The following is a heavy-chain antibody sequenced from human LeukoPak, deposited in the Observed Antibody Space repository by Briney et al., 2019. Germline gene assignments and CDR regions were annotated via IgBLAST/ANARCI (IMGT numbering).Heavy chain of an antibody. V-gene: IGHV4-59*01. CDR1: GGSISSFY. CDR3: ARVVGGVGDAFDI. Sequence: PSPTLSITCTVSGGSISSFYCSWLRQPPGKGRYCFGCIYYSGITNYTSSLKSRVTISVDASKNQFSLNLSSVPAADAAVYFCARVVGGVGDAFDIWGQGTMVTVSS. J-gene: IGHJ3*02. D-gene: IGHD1-26*01. CDR2: IYYSGIT.